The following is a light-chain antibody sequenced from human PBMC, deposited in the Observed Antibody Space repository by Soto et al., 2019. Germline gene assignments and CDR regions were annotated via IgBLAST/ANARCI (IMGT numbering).Light chain of an antibody. Sequence: HSALTQPASVSGSPGQSVTISCTGTSSDVGGYDYVSWYQQHPGKAPKFMIYEVTNRPSGVSHRFSGSKSGNTASLTISGLQAEDEADYYCSSYTTTSTYVFGTGTKV. V-gene: IGLV2-14*01. CDR3: SSYTTTSTYV. J-gene: IGLJ1*01. CDR2: EVT. CDR1: SSDVGGYDY.